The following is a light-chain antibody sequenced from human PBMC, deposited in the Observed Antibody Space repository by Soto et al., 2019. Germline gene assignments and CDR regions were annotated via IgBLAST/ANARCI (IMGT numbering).Light chain of an antibody. J-gene: IGLJ1*01. V-gene: IGLV2-23*01. Sequence: QSVLTQPASVSGSPGQSITISCTGTSSDVGSYNLVSWYQQHPRKAPKLMIYEGSKRPSGISSRFSGSKSGNTASLTISGLQAEDEADFYCCSYASSGTYVFGTGTKVTVL. CDR2: EGS. CDR3: CSYASSGTYV. CDR1: SSDVGSYNL.